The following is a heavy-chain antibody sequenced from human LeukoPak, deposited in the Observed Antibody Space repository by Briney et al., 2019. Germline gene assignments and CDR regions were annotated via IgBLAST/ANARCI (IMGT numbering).Heavy chain of an antibody. J-gene: IGHJ4*02. Sequence: PGGSLRLSCAASGFTFSSYWMSWVRQAPGKGLEWVSYISSSSSYIYYADSVKGRFTISRDNAKNSLYLQMNSLRAEDTAVYYCARDFVQLEPQLDYWGQGTLVTVSS. CDR1: GFTFSSYW. CDR3: ARDFVQLEPQLDY. D-gene: IGHD1-1*01. V-gene: IGHV3-21*01. CDR2: ISSSSSYI.